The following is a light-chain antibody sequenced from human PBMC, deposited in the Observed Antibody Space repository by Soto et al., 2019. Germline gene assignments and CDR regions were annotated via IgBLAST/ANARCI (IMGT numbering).Light chain of an antibody. CDR1: QTLYSN. Sequence: IQMTQSPATLSVSPGDRATLSCRASQTLYSNVAWYQQRPGQAPRLLIDRASARATGIPARFSGSGSGTEFTLTIGILQSEDSAVYYCQQYQNLWTFGQGTKVDIK. CDR2: RAS. J-gene: IGKJ1*01. CDR3: QQYQNLWT. V-gene: IGKV3-15*01.